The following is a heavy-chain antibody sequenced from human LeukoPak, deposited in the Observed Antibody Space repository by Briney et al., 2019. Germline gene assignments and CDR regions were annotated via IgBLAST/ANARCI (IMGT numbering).Heavy chain of an antibody. D-gene: IGHD3-3*01. CDR2: INPSGGST. CDR3: ARDTIFGVAPYYYYGMDV. V-gene: IGHV1-46*01. J-gene: IGHJ6*02. CDR1: GYTFTSYY. Sequence: ASVKVSCKASGYTFTSYYMHWVRQAPGQGLEWMGIINPSGGSTSYAQKFQGRVTMTRDTSTSTAYMELSSLRSEDTAVYYCARDTIFGVAPYYYYGMDVWGQGTTVTVSS.